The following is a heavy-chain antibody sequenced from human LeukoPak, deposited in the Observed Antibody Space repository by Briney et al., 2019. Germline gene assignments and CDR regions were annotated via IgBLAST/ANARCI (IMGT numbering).Heavy chain of an antibody. Sequence: AGSLTLSCSASAFTITSYAIGWLRQAPGKGLEWGIGINSRGTTTYYTYSVKGRFATSRDNSKNTIYLQKNSLRPDDTAIYYCARDFRRSGNYFSPGGFEVWGQGSMVTVSS. CDR1: AFTITSYA. CDR2: INSRGTTT. CDR3: ARDFRRSGNYFSPGGFEV. V-gene: IGHV3-23*01. J-gene: IGHJ3*01. D-gene: IGHD1-26*01.